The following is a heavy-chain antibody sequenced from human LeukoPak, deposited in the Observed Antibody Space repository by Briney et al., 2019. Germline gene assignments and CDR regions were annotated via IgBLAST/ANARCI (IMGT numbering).Heavy chain of an antibody. V-gene: IGHV3-48*01. CDR3: ARYRLFGWIQLWSDAFDI. CDR2: ISSSGTTI. Sequence: GGSLRLSCVVSGFSFSTYSLNWIRQAPGKGLEWVSYISSSGTTIYYADSVKGRFTISRDNSKNTLYLQMNSLRAEDTAVYYCARYRLFGWIQLWSDAFDIWGQGTMVTVSS. J-gene: IGHJ3*02. CDR1: GFSFSTYS. D-gene: IGHD5-18*01.